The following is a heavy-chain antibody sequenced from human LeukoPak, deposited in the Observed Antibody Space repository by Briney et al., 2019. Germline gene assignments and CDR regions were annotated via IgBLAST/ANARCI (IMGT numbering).Heavy chain of an antibody. Sequence: GGSLRLSCAASGFTFSSYAMSWVRQAPGKGLEWVSAISGSGGSTYYADSVKGRFTISRDNSKNTLYLQMSSLRAEDTAVYYCAKVQGYGSGRGMDVWGQGTTVTVSS. CDR3: AKVQGYGSGRGMDV. V-gene: IGHV3-23*01. CDR2: ISGSGGST. J-gene: IGHJ6*02. CDR1: GFTFSSYA. D-gene: IGHD3-10*01.